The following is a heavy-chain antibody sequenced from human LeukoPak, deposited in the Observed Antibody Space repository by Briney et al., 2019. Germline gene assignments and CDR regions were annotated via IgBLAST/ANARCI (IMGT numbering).Heavy chain of an antibody. CDR2: VSGSGNA. Sequence: SQTLSLTCTVSGASISNDRYYCSSVRVPAGKRLEWIGRVSGSGNANYNPSLGSRITVSRDTSKNQFSLELTSVTAADSAVYYCAREDLRGPTTYWFDVWGQGTLVTVSS. CDR1: GASISNDRYY. J-gene: IGHJ5*02. V-gene: IGHV4-61*02. D-gene: IGHD1-14*01. CDR3: AREDLRGPTTYWFDV.